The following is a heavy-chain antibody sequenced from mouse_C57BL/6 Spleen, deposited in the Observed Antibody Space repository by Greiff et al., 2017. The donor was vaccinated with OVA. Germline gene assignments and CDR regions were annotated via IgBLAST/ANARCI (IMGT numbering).Heavy chain of an antibody. D-gene: IGHD1-1*01. Sequence: EVQLQQSGPELVKPGASVKMSCKASGYTFTDYNMHWVKQSHGKSLEWIGYINPNNGGTSYNQKFKGKATLTVNKSSSTAYMELRSLTSEESAVYYCASPDVYGSSYYFDYWGQGTTLTVSS. V-gene: IGHV1-22*01. J-gene: IGHJ2*01. CDR1: GYTFTDYN. CDR3: ASPDVYGSSYYFDY. CDR2: INPNNGGT.